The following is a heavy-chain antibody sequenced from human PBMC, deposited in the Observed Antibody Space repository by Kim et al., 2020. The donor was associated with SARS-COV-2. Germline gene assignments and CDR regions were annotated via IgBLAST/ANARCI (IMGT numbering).Heavy chain of an antibody. D-gene: IGHD1-26*01. Sequence: RTYYADSVEGRITITRDNSKNTLYRQMSGLRAEDAAVYFCVKGVGATDYWGQGTLVTVSS. V-gene: IGHV3-64D*06. CDR2: RT. J-gene: IGHJ4*02. CDR3: VKGVGATDY.